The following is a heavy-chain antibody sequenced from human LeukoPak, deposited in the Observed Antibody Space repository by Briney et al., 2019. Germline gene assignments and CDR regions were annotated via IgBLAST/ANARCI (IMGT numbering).Heavy chain of an antibody. J-gene: IGHJ4*02. Sequence: PGGSLRLSCAASGFTVSSNYMSWVRQAPGKGLEWVSVIYSGGSTYYADSVKGRFTISRDNSKNTLYLQMNSLRAEDTAVYYCAKARRGYSYGSYYFDYWGQGTLVTVSS. V-gene: IGHV3-53*01. D-gene: IGHD5-18*01. CDR1: GFTVSSNY. CDR3: AKARRGYSYGSYYFDY. CDR2: IYSGGST.